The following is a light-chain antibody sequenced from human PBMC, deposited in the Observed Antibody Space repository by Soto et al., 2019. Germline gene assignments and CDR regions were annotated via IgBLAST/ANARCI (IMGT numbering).Light chain of an antibody. CDR1: QSVFTNH. CDR3: QQRTDWET. Sequence: DIGLTKSPGTLSLSLGERANLSCWASQSVFTNHIGWYQQKPGQAPRRLILGASFRAPGTPDRFSGRWPQSGFTLTISTLEPDQFAVYLGQQRTDWETVGGGTKVDIK. V-gene: IGKV3D-20*02. CDR2: GAS. J-gene: IGKJ4*01.